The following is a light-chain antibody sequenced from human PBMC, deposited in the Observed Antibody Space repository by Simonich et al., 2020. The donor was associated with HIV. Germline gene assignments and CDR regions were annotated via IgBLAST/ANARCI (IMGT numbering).Light chain of an antibody. Sequence: QSALTQPASVSGSPGQSITIACTRTSSDVGGYNYVSWSQQYPGKAPKLLIYDVSKRPSGVSPRFSGSKSGNTASLTLSGLQAEDEADYYCSSYTISSTLVFGGGTKVTVL. CDR2: DVS. J-gene: IGLJ2*01. CDR3: SSYTISSTLV. CDR1: SSDVGGYNY. V-gene: IGLV2-14*01.